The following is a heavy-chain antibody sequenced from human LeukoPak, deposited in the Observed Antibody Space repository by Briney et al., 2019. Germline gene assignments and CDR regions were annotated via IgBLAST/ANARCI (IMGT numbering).Heavy chain of an antibody. CDR3: AREVYDSSGYPRVYFDY. D-gene: IGHD3-22*01. J-gene: IGHJ4*02. Sequence: PSETLSLTCTVPSASISSYYWSWIRQPAGKGLEWIGRFYTSGSTKYNPSLKSRVTMSVDTSKNQFSLKLNSVTAADTAVYYCAREVYDSSGYPRVYFDYWGQGTLVTVSS. CDR1: SASISSYY. V-gene: IGHV4-4*07. CDR2: FYTSGST.